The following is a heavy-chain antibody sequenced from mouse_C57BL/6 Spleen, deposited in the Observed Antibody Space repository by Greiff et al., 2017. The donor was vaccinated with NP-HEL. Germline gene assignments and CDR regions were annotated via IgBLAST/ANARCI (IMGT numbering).Heavy chain of an antibody. D-gene: IGHD2-3*01. J-gene: IGHJ4*01. Sequence: QVQLKQSGPELVKPGASVKISCKASGYSFTSYYIHWVKQRPGQGLEWIGWIYPGSGNTKYNEKFKGKATLTADTSSSTAYMQLSSLTSEDSAVYYCARWDPYDGYYYYAMDYWGQGTSVTVSS. CDR3: ARWDPYDGYYYYAMDY. V-gene: IGHV1-66*01. CDR1: GYSFTSYY. CDR2: IYPGSGNT.